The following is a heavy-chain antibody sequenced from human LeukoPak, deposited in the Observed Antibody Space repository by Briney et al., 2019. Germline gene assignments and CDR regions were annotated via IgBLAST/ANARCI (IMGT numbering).Heavy chain of an antibody. V-gene: IGHV3-23*01. CDR1: GFTFSSYA. J-gene: IGHJ4*02. Sequence: GGSLRLSCAASGFTFSSYAMSWVRQAPGKGLEWVSAISGSGGSTYYADSVKGQFTISRDNSKSTLYLQMNSLRAEDTAVYYCAKGLYSSGWSDFDYWGQGTLVTVSS. CDR2: ISGSGGST. CDR3: AKGLYSSGWSDFDY. D-gene: IGHD6-19*01.